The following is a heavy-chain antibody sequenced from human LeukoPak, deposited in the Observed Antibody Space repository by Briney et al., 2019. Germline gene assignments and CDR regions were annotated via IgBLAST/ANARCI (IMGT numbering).Heavy chain of an antibody. CDR3: AKNYGDYFDY. Sequence: GGSLRLSCAASGFTFSNYGMHWVRQAPGKGLEWVAFIRYDGSNKYYADSVKGRFTISRDNSKNTLYLQMSSLRAEDTAVYYCAKNYGDYFDYWGQGTLVTVSS. D-gene: IGHD4-17*01. V-gene: IGHV3-30*02. J-gene: IGHJ4*02. CDR2: IRYDGSNK. CDR1: GFTFSNYG.